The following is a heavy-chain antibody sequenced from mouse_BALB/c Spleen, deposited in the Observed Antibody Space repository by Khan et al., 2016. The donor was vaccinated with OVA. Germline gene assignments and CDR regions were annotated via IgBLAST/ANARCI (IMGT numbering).Heavy chain of an antibody. J-gene: IGHJ2*01. CDR2: ISYSGST. V-gene: IGHV3-2*02. CDR3: ARTARIKY. CDR1: GYSITSGYG. Sequence: VQLKESGPGLVKPSQSLSLTCTVTGYSITSGYGWNWIRQFPGNKLEWMGYISYSGSTNYHPSLKSRISITRDTSKNQFFLQLNSVTTEETATYYCARTARIKYWGQGTTLTVSS. D-gene: IGHD1-2*01.